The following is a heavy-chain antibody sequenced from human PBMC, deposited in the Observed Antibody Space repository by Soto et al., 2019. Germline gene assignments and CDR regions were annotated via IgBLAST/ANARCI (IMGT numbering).Heavy chain of an antibody. J-gene: IGHJ6*02. Sequence: ASVKVSCKASGYTFTSYDINWVRQATGQGLEWMGWMNPNSGNTGYAQKFQGRVTMTRNTSISTAYMELSSLRSEDTAVYYCARVGSSGWYGSRYGMDVWGQGTTVTVSS. CDR3: ARVGSSGWYGSRYGMDV. V-gene: IGHV1-8*01. CDR2: MNPNSGNT. D-gene: IGHD6-19*01. CDR1: GYTFTSYD.